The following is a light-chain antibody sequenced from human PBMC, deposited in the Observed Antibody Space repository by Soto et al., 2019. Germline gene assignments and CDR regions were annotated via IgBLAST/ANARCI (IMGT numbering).Light chain of an antibody. CDR3: QQYNFWPVT. V-gene: IGKV3-15*01. J-gene: IGKJ5*01. CDR1: QSVSSN. CDR2: GAS. Sequence: EILLTQSPATLSFSPWEIATLSCRASQSVSSNLAWYQQKPGQAPRLLIYGASTRATGIPARFSGSGSGTEFTLTISSLQSEDFAVYYCQQYNFWPVTFGQGTRLEIK.